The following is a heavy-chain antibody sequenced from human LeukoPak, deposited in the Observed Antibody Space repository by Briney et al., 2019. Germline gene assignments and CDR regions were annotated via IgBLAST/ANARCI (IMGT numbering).Heavy chain of an antibody. D-gene: IGHD3-10*01. CDR3: ARERYYGSGSYYMGPGAFDI. V-gene: IGHV1-2*02. CDR1: GYTFTGYY. CDR2: INPNSGGT. Sequence: GASVKVSCKASGYTFTGYYMQWVRQAPGQGLEWMGWINPNSGGTNYAQKFQGRVTMTRDTSISTAYMELSRLRSDDTAVYYCARERYYGSGSYYMGPGAFDIWGQGTMVTVSS. J-gene: IGHJ3*02.